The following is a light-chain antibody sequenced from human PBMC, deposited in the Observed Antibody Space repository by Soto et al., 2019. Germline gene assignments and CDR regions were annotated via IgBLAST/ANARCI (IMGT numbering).Light chain of an antibody. CDR3: QQSYSTPRT. CDR1: QRINIY. CDR2: SAS. J-gene: IGKJ4*01. V-gene: IGKV1-39*01. Sequence: DIQMTQSPSSLSTSIGDRVTITCRASQRINIYLNWYRQKPGKAPELLIYSASNLQSGVPSRFSGSGSGTDFTLTISSLQPEDFAAYYCQQSYSTPRTFGGGTKVDIK.